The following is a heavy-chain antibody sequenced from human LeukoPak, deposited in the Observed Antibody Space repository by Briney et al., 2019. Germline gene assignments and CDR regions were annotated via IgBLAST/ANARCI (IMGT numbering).Heavy chain of an antibody. V-gene: IGHV4-34*01. CDR2: INHSGST. Sequence: SETLSLTCAVYGGSFSGYYWSWIRQPPGKGLEWMGEINHSGSTNYNPSLKSRVTISVDTSKNQFSLKLSSVTAADTAVYYCARFRPYYYDSSGRRYYFDYWGQGTLVTVSS. CDR1: GGSFSGYY. CDR3: ARFRPYYYDSSGRRYYFDY. J-gene: IGHJ4*02. D-gene: IGHD3-22*01.